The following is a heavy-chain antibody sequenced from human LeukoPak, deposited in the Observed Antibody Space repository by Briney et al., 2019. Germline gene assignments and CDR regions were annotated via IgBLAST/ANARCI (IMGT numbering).Heavy chain of an antibody. J-gene: IGHJ4*02. CDR2: ISWNSGSI. D-gene: IGHD6-19*01. CDR3: AKDNSRYSSGWFDY. V-gene: IGHV3-9*03. CDR1: GFTFDDYA. Sequence: PGGSLRLSCAASGFTFDDYAMHWVRQAPGKGLEWVSGISWNSGSIGYADSVKGRFTISRDNAKNSLYLQMNSLRAEDMALYYCAKDNSRYSSGWFDYWGQGTLVTVSS.